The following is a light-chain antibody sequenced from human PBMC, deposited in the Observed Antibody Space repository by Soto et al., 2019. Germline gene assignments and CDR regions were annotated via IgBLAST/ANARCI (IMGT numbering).Light chain of an antibody. Sequence: QSVLTQPPSVSGSPGQSVTISCTGTSSGVGSYNRVSWYQQPPGTAPKLTIYEVTNRPSGVPDRFSGSKSGNTASLTISGLQAEDEADYCSSYTSSDTYVFGTGTKVTVL. J-gene: IGLJ1*01. CDR3: SSYTSSDTYV. CDR1: SSGVGSYNR. CDR2: EVT. V-gene: IGLV2-18*02.